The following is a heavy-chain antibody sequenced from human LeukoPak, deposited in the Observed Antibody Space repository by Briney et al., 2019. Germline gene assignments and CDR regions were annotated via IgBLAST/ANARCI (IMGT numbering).Heavy chain of an antibody. V-gene: IGHV4-59*08. J-gene: IGHJ5*02. CDR3: ARTGYSSSWYAFDP. Sequence: SETLSLTCTVSGGSISSYYWSWIRQPPGKGLEWIGYIYYSGSTNYNPSLKSRVTISVDTSKNQFSLKLSSVTAADTAVYYSARTGYSSSWYAFDPWGQGTLVTVSS. CDR2: IYYSGST. D-gene: IGHD6-13*01. CDR1: GGSISSYY.